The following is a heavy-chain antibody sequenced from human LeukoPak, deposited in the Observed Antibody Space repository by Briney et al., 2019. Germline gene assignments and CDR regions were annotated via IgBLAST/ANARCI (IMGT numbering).Heavy chain of an antibody. Sequence: SETLSLTCTVSGGSISNYYWSWIRQPPGRGLEWIGYIYYTGSTNYNPSLTSRVNISVDTSKNQFSMNLTSVTAADTAVYYCARWGSIAVARFDYWGQGTLVTVSS. V-gene: IGHV4-59*01. D-gene: IGHD6-6*01. CDR2: IYYTGST. CDR1: GGSISNYY. J-gene: IGHJ4*02. CDR3: ARWGSIAVARFDY.